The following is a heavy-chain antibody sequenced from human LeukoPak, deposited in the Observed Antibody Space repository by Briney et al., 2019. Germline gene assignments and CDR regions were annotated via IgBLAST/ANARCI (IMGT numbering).Heavy chain of an antibody. CDR2: IIPILGIA. Sequence: SSVKVSCKASGGTFSSYAISWVRQAPGQGLEWMGRIIPILGIANYAQKFQGRVTMTEATSTDTAYMELSSLRSEDTAVYYCATDFFDGYGDTGGGFDYWGQGTLVTVSS. CDR3: ATDFFDGYGDTGGGFDY. J-gene: IGHJ4*02. CDR1: GGTFSSYA. V-gene: IGHV1-69*04. D-gene: IGHD4-17*01.